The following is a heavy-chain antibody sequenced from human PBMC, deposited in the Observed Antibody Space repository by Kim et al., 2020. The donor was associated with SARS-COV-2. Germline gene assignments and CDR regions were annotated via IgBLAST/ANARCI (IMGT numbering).Heavy chain of an antibody. CDR3: ARRRTYYYDSSGYLYYFDY. J-gene: IGHJ4*02. CDR1: GYTFTSYA. Sequence: ASVKVSCKASGYTFTSYAMNWVRQAPGQGLEWMGWINTNTGNPTYAQGFTGRFVFSLDTSVSTAYLQISSLKAEDTAVYYCARRRTYYYDSSGYLYYFDYWGQGNLVTVSS. D-gene: IGHD3-22*01. CDR2: INTNTGNP. V-gene: IGHV7-4-1*02.